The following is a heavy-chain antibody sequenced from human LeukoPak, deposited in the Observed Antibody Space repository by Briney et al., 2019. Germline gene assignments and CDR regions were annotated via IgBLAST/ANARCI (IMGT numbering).Heavy chain of an antibody. CDR3: ARSRSGYYPHFDY. V-gene: IGHV3-30*03. CDR2: ISYDGSNK. CDR1: GFTFSSYG. Sequence: GRSLRLSCAASGFTFSSYGMHWVRQAPGKGLEWVAVISYDGSNKYYADSVKGRFTISRDNSKNTLYLQMNSLRAEDTAVYYCARSRSGYYPHFDYWGQGTLVTVSS. D-gene: IGHD3-3*01. J-gene: IGHJ4*02.